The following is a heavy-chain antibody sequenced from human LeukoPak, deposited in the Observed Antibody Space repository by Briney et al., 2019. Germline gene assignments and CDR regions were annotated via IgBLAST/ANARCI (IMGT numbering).Heavy chain of an antibody. V-gene: IGHV4-39*01. CDR1: GGSISSSSYY. J-gene: IGHJ4*02. D-gene: IGHD5-12*01. CDR3: ARQHSGYDSYYFDY. CDR2: IYYSGST. Sequence: SETLSLTCTVSGGSISSSSYYWGWIRQPPGKGLEWIGSIYYSGSTYYDPSLKSRVTISVDTSKNQFSLKLSSVTAADTAVYYCARQHSGYDSYYFDYWGQGTLVTVSS.